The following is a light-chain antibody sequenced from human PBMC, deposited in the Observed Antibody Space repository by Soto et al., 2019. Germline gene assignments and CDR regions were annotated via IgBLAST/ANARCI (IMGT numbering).Light chain of an antibody. CDR1: QTISSW. V-gene: IGKV1-5*03. CDR3: QQYNSYQ. CDR2: KAS. J-gene: IGKJ1*01. Sequence: DIQMTQSPSTLPASVGDRVTITCRASQTISSWLAWYQQKPGKAPKLLIYKASSLESGVPSRFSGSGSGTEFTLTISSLQPDDFATYYCQQYNSYQFGQGTKVDIK.